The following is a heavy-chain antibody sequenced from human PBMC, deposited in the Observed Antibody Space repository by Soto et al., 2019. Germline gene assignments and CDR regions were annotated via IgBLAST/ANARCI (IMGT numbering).Heavy chain of an antibody. CDR3: ARGGNCSSTSCYVAAHAGIDY. J-gene: IGHJ4*02. D-gene: IGHD2-2*01. CDR2: IYYSGYT. CDR1: GDSTTSDAYY. Sequence: SETLSLTCSVSGDSTTSDAYYWGWIRQPPGKGLEWLGSIYYSGYTYYNPSLKSRVTISVDTSKNQFSLKLSSVTAADTAVYYCARGGNCSSTSCYVAAHAGIDYWGQGTLVTVSS. V-gene: IGHV4-39*01.